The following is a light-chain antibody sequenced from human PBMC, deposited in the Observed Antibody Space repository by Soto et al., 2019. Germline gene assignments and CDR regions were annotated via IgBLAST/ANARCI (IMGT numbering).Light chain of an antibody. CDR3: QQYNHWWT. J-gene: IGKJ1*01. CDR2: GAS. CDR1: QSVSTN. V-gene: IGKV3-15*01. Sequence: EIVMTQSPATLSVSPGERATLSCRASQSVSTNLVWYQQKPGQAPRLLIYGASTRATGVPGRFSGTGSGTEFTLNISRLQSEDSAVYYCQQYNHWWTFGQGTKVDIX.